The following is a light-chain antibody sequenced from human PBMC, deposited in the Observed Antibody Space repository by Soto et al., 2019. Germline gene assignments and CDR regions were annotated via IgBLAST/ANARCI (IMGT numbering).Light chain of an antibody. J-gene: IGLJ1*01. CDR1: SSNIGRNT. V-gene: IGLV1-44*01. CDR3: AAWDERLNGFYV. Sequence: QSVLTQPPSASGTPGQRVTISCSGSSSNIGRNTVSWYQHLPGTAPKLLIFTDNQRPSGVPDRFSCSKSGTSASLVVSGLQSEDEADYYCAAWDERLNGFYVFGTGTKLTVL. CDR2: TDN.